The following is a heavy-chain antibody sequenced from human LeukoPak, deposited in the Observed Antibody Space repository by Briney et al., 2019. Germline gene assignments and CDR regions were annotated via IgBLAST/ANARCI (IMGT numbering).Heavy chain of an antibody. J-gene: IGHJ6*02. Sequence: GGSLRLSCAASGFTFTTYGLHWVRQASGKGLEWVAAIPSNGGSEYYADSVKGRFTISRDNSKNTLFLQMNSLRPDDTAVYYCAKDSQVLLWFGDGANYGMDVWGQGTTVTVSS. CDR3: AKDSQVLLWFGDGANYGMDV. D-gene: IGHD3-10*01. CDR1: GFTFTTYG. CDR2: IPSNGGSE. V-gene: IGHV3-30*18.